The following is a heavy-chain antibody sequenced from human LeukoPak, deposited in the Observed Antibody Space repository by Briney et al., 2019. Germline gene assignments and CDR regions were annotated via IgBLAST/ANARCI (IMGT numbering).Heavy chain of an antibody. V-gene: IGHV4-4*07. CDR2: IYSSGST. Sequence: SETLSLTCTVSGGSISNYFWSWIRQPAGKGLEWIGRIYSSGSTNYNPSLQSRVTMSVDTSKNQFSLKLSSATAADTAVYYCARDLVCSGGNCYSVWFDPWGQGTLVTVSP. CDR3: ARDLVCSGGNCYSVWFDP. D-gene: IGHD2-15*01. CDR1: GGSISNYF. J-gene: IGHJ5*02.